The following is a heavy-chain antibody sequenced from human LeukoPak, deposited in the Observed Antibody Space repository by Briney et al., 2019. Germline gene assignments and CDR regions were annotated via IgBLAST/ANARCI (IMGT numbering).Heavy chain of an antibody. D-gene: IGHD3-22*01. Sequence: GGSLRLSCRGSGFNFSAYLMTWVRQVPGKGLEWISSVSGGGIDTHYADSVRGRFIISRDDSKSTIDLVLNGLRVEDTAIYYCVRDQWFDGFDLWGQGTLATVSS. CDR2: VSGGGIDT. CDR3: VRDQWFDGFDL. J-gene: IGHJ4*02. V-gene: IGHV3-23*01. CDR1: GFNFSAYL.